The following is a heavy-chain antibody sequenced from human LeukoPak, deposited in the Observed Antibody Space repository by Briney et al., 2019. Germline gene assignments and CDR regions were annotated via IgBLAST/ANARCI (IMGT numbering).Heavy chain of an antibody. CDR3: AGAKRSSTSCYAEGN. CDR1: GGTFSSYA. Sequence: SVKVSCKASGGTFSSYAISWVRQAPGKGLEWMGGIIPIFGTANYAQKFQGRVTITTDESTSTAYMELSSLRSEDTAVYYCAGAKRSSTSCYAEGNWGQGSLVTVSS. V-gene: IGHV1-69*05. D-gene: IGHD2-2*01. J-gene: IGHJ4*02. CDR2: IIPIFGTA.